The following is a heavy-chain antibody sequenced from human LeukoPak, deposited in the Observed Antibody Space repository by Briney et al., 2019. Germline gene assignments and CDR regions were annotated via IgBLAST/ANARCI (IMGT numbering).Heavy chain of an antibody. CDR3: ARAKGVRERGWFDP. CDR2: IYSGGST. Sequence: GGSLRLSCAASGFTVSSNYMSWVRQAPGKGLEWVSVIYSGGSTYYADSVKGRFTTSRDNSKNTLYLQMNSLRAEDTAVYYCARAKGVRERGWFDPWGQGTLVTVSS. CDR1: GFTVSSNY. D-gene: IGHD3-10*01. V-gene: IGHV3-53*01. J-gene: IGHJ5*02.